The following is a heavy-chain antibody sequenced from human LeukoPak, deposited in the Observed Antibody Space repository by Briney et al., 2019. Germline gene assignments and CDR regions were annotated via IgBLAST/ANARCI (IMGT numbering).Heavy chain of an antibody. J-gene: IGHJ4*02. D-gene: IGHD2-2*01. V-gene: IGHV5-51*01. CDR2: IYPDDSDT. CDR1: GYSFTTYW. Sequence: GESLKISCKGSGYSFTTYWIGWVRQMPGKGLEWMGIIYPDDSDTGYSPSFQGQVTISADKSISTAYLQWSSLKASDTAMYYCARQGYGSNAEADYWGQGTLVTVSS. CDR3: ARQGYGSNAEADY.